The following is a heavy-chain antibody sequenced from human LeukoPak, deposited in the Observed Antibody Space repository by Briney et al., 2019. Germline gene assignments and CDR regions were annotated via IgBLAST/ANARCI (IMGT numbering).Heavy chain of an antibody. D-gene: IGHD3-22*01. CDR3: ARSTYYYDSSGYDPFDY. J-gene: IGHJ4*02. V-gene: IGHV4-39*01. CDR1: GVSISSSNSY. CDR2: IYYSGST. Sequence: SETLSLTCTVSGVSISSSNSYWGWIRQPPGKGLEWIGSIYYSGSTYYNPSLKSRVTISVDTSKNQFSLKLSSVTAADTAVYYCARSTYYYDSSGYDPFDYWGQGTLVTVSS.